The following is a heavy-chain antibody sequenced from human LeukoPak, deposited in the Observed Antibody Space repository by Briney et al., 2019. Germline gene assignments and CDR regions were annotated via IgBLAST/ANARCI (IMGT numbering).Heavy chain of an antibody. D-gene: IGHD3-22*01. V-gene: IGHV3-20*04. Sequence: GGSLRLSCAASGFIFDDYGMSWVRQAPGKGLEWVSGINWNGGSTGYADSVKGRFTISRDNAKHSLYLEMSRLTADDTAFYYCATAAEDTRGHYQGFEYWGQGTLVTVSS. CDR1: GFIFDDYG. CDR3: ATAAEDTRGHYQGFEY. CDR2: INWNGGST. J-gene: IGHJ4*02.